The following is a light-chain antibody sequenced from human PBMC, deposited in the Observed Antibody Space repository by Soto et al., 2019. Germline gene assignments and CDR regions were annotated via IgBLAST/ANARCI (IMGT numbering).Light chain of an antibody. CDR2: DAS. J-gene: IGKJ2*01. CDR1: QSVSSN. V-gene: IGKV3-11*01. Sequence: EIVLTQSPVTLSLSPGERATLSCRASQSVSSNLAWYQQKPGQAPRLLIYDASNRATGIPARFSGSGSGTDFTLTISNLEPEDFAVYYCQQYHNWPPQYTFGQGTKLQIK. CDR3: QQYHNWPPQYT.